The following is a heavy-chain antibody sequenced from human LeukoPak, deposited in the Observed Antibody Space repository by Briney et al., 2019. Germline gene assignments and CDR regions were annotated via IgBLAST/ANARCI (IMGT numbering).Heavy chain of an antibody. CDR1: GFTFSSYA. J-gene: IGHJ4*02. D-gene: IGHD3-16*02. Sequence: GGSLRLSCAASGFTFSSYAMSWVRQAPGKGLEWVSAISGSGGSTYYADSVKGRFTISRDNSKNTLYLQMNSLRAEDTAVYYCAKADIRYDYVWGSYRYGGFDYWGQGTLVTVSS. V-gene: IGHV3-23*01. CDR2: ISGSGGST. CDR3: AKADIRYDYVWGSYRYGGFDY.